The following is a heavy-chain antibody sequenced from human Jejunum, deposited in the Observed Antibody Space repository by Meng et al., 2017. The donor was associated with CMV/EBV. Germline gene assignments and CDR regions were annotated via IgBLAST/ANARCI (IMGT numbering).Heavy chain of an antibody. CDR2: IHDTGST. J-gene: IGHJ4*02. V-gene: IGHV4-30-4*08. Sequence: QVQLQESGPGSVKPSQTLSLTCSVSGGSIGSGDYYWSWIRQPPGKGLEWIGYIHDTGSTYYNPSLKSRVDISLGTSRNHFSLTLSSVTAEDTAVYFCARGSIFVSFDSWGQGTLVTVSS. CDR3: ARGSIFVSFDS. CDR1: GGSIGSGDYY. D-gene: IGHD3-3*01.